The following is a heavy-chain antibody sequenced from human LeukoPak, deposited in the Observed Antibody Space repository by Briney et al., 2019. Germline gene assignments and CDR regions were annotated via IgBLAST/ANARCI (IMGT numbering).Heavy chain of an antibody. Sequence: GGSLRLSCAASGFTFSTYCMNWYRQAPGKGLEWVGNINQDASEINYVDSVRGRFTISRDNAKNSLHLQMNSLRADDTAVYYCARDVETLLNRMDVWGQGTTVIVSS. J-gene: IGHJ6*02. V-gene: IGHV3-7*01. CDR2: INQDASEI. CDR1: GFTFSTYC. CDR3: ARDVETLLNRMDV. D-gene: IGHD5-18*01.